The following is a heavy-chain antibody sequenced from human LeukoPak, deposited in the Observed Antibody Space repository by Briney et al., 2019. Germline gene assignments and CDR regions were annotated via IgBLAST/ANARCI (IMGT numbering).Heavy chain of an antibody. CDR2: IYPGDSDT. Sequence: GESLKISCKCSGYSFTTYWIGWVRQMPGKGLEWMGIIYPGDSDTRYSPSFQGQVTISADKSINTAYLQWSSLKASDTAMYYCARQDNDAVDIWGQGTMVTVSS. CDR3: ARQDNDAVDI. CDR1: GYSFTTYW. J-gene: IGHJ3*02. V-gene: IGHV5-51*01.